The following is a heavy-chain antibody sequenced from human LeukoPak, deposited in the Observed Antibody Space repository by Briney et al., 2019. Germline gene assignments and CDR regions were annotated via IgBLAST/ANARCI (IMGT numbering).Heavy chain of an antibody. CDR1: GYTFINYW. CDR3: ARPIAVAEIDTFDI. CDR2: IYPVDSDT. J-gene: IGHJ3*02. V-gene: IGHV5-51*01. D-gene: IGHD6-19*01. Sequence: GESLKISCKGSGYTFINYWIAWVRQMPGKGLELMGIIYPVDSDTRYSPSLEGQVTFSVDKSITTAYLQWSSLKTSDTAMYYCARPIAVAEIDTFDIWGQGTMVTVSS.